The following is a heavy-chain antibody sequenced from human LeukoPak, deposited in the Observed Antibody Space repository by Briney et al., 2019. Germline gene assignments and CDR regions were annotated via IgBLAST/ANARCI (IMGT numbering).Heavy chain of an antibody. CDR3: VQGGNYYGSGTYLHY. J-gene: IGHJ4*02. CDR1: GFTFSTYA. Sequence: GGSLRLSCAASGFTFSTYAMSWVRQAPGKGLEWVSAISRSGGSTYYADSVKGRFTISRDNSENTLYLQMNSLRAEDTAVYYCVQGGNYYGSGTYLHYWGQGTLVTVSS. D-gene: IGHD3-10*01. V-gene: IGHV3-23*01. CDR2: ISRSGGST.